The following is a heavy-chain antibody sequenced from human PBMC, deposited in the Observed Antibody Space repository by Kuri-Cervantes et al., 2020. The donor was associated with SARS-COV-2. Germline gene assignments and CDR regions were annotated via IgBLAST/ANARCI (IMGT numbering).Heavy chain of an antibody. CDR3: ARAFNWAMYYFDY. Sequence: SETLSLTCTVSDDSMSNGDYYWSWIRQPPGKGLEWIGYIYYSGSTYYNPSVKSRVTISVDTSKNQFSLKLSSVTAADTAVYYCARAFNWAMYYFDYWGQGTLVTVSS. CDR2: IYYSGST. CDR1: DDSMSNGDYY. V-gene: IGHV4-30-4*08. D-gene: IGHD7-27*01. J-gene: IGHJ4*02.